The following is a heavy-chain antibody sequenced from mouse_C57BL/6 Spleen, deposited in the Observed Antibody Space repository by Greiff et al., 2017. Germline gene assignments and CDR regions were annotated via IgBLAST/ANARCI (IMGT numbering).Heavy chain of an antibody. CDR2: ISSGSSTI. CDR3: TRRDTTVVRAMDY. J-gene: IGHJ4*01. D-gene: IGHD1-1*01. CDR1: GFTFSDYG. Sequence: EVQGVESGGGLVKPGGSLKLSCAASGFTFSDYGMHWVRQAPEKGLEWVAYISSGSSTIYYADTVKGRFTISSDNSKKSLFLQMTSLRSEDTAMYCCTRRDTTVVRAMDYWGQGTSVTVSS. V-gene: IGHV5-17*01.